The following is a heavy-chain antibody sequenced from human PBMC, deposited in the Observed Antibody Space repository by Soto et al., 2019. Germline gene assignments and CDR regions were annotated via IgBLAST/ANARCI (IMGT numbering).Heavy chain of an antibody. CDR1: VFSLSNARMG. V-gene: IGHV2-26*01. J-gene: IGHJ5*02. Sequence: SGPTLVNPTETLTLTCTVSVFSLSNARMGVSWIRQPPGKALEWLAHIFSNDEKSYSTSLKSRLTISKDTSKSQVVLTMTNMDPVDTATYYCARIFYDFWSGYPTNWFDPWGQGTLVTVSS. D-gene: IGHD3-3*01. CDR2: IFSNDEK. CDR3: ARIFYDFWSGYPTNWFDP.